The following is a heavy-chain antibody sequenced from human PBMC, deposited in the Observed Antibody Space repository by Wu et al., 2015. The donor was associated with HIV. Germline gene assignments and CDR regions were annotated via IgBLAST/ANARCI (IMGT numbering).Heavy chain of an antibody. Sequence: QVQLVQSGAEVKKPGASVKVSCKASGYTFTSYYMHWVRQAPGQGLEWMGIINPSGGSTSYAQKFQGRVTMTRDTSTSTVYMELSSLRSEDTAVYYCAREDRNCSGGSCYYNWFDPWGPGNPWSPSPQ. J-gene: IGHJ5*02. D-gene: IGHD2-15*01. CDR3: AREDRNCSGGSCYYNWFDP. V-gene: IGHV1-46*01. CDR1: GYTFTSYY. CDR2: INPSGGST.